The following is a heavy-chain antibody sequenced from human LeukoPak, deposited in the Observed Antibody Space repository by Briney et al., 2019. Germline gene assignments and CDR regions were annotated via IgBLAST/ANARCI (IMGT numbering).Heavy chain of an antibody. CDR3: ARGGTGY. Sequence: HPGGSLRLSCAASGFTFSSYAMSWVRQAPGKGLEWVSVIYSGGSTYYADSVKGRFTISRDNSKNTLYLQMNSLSAEDTAVYYCARGGTGYWGQGTLVTVSS. CDR1: GFTFSSYA. CDR2: IYSGGST. J-gene: IGHJ4*02. V-gene: IGHV3-53*01.